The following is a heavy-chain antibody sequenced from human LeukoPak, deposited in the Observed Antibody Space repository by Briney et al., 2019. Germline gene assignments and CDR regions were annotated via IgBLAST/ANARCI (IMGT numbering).Heavy chain of an antibody. J-gene: IGHJ4*02. CDR2: ISGSGGST. D-gene: IGHD5-18*01. CDR1: GFTFSSYA. V-gene: IGHV3-23*01. Sequence: PGGSLRLSCAASGFTFSSYAMSWVRQAPGKGLEWVSAISGSGGSTYYADSVKGRFTISRDNSKNTLYLQMNSLRAEDTAVYYCAKAPSYGLRAYYFDYWGQGTLVTVSS. CDR3: AKAPSYGLRAYYFDY.